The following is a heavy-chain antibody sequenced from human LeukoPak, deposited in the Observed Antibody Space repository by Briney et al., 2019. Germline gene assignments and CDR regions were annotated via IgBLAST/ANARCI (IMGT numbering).Heavy chain of an antibody. CDR2: ISGSGGGT. CDR3: VKDLGRYRNNCFDY. J-gene: IGHJ4*02. Sequence: PGGSLRLSCAASGFTFSNAWMSWVRQAPEKGLEWVSTISGSGGGTYYADSVKGRFTISRDDSKNTLYLQMNSLRAEDTAVYYCVKDLGRYRNNCFDYWGQGTLVTVPS. CDR1: GFTFSNAW. V-gene: IGHV3-23*01. D-gene: IGHD1-26*01.